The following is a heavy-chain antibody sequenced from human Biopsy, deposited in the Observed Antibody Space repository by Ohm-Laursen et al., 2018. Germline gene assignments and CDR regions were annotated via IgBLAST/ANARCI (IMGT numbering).Heavy chain of an antibody. CDR2: ISNRGST. CDR1: GGSISSDY. V-gene: IGHV4-59*07. Sequence: PSDTLSLTCTVSGGSISSDYWSWIRQSPGKGLEWIGYISNRGSTNYNPSLRGRVTISVDTSKNQFSLKLSSLTAADTAVFFCARLYRLDDYWNDDPPDAFDVWGQGTVVTVSS. CDR3: ARLYRLDDYWNDDPPDAFDV. J-gene: IGHJ3*01. D-gene: IGHD3-3*01.